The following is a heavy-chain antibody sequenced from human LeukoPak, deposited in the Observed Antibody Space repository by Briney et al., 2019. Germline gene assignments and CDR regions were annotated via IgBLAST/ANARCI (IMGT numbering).Heavy chain of an antibody. D-gene: IGHD1-26*01. CDR3: AREMYSLFDY. CDR1: GGSISSSSYY. CDR2: IYTSGST. J-gene: IGHJ4*02. V-gene: IGHV4-61*02. Sequence: SETLSLTCTVSGGSISSSSYYWGWIRQPAGKGLEWIGRIYTSGSTNYNPSLKSRVTISVDTSKNQFSLKLSSVTAADTAVYYCAREMYSLFDYWGQGTLVTVSS.